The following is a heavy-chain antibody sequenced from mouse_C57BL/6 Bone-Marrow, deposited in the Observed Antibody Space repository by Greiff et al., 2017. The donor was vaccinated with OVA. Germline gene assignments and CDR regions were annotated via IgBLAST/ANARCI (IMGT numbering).Heavy chain of an antibody. CDR2: IYPGDGDT. CDR1: GYAFSSSW. D-gene: IGHD1-1*01. Sequence: VQLQQSGPELVKPGASVKISCKASGYAFSSSWMNWVKQRPGKGLEWIGRIYPGDGDTNYNGKFKGKATLTADKSSSTAYMQLSSLTSEDSAVYFCANYGSSWGYFDSWGQSTTLTVSS. V-gene: IGHV1-82*01. CDR3: ANYGSSWGYFDS. J-gene: IGHJ2*01.